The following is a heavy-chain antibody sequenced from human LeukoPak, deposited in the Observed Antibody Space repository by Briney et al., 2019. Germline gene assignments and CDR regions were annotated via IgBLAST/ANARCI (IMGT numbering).Heavy chain of an antibody. J-gene: IGHJ4*02. CDR1: GFTFSDYY. D-gene: IGHD3-22*01. CDR3: ARDPYYDSSGPTVGY. CDR2: ISSTGSTM. V-gene: IGHV3-11*04. Sequence: GGSLRLSCAASGFTFSDYYMSWIRQAPGKGLEWVSYISSTGSTMYYADSVKGRFTISRDNAKNSLYLQMNSLRAEDTAVYYCARDPYYDSSGPTVGYWGQGTLVTVSS.